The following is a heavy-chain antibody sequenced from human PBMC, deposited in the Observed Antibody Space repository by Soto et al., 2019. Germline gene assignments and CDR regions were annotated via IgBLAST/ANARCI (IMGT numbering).Heavy chain of an antibody. V-gene: IGHV1-69*13. CDR3: ATELISGYVAIYFDY. J-gene: IGHJ4*02. D-gene: IGHD3-22*01. CDR2: IIPIFGTA. Sequence: SVKVSCKASGGTFSSYAISWVRQAPGQGLEWMGGIIPIFGTANYAQKFQGRVTITADESTSTAYMELSSLRSEDTAVYYCATELISGYVAIYFDYGGQGPLLTVSS. CDR1: GGTFSSYA.